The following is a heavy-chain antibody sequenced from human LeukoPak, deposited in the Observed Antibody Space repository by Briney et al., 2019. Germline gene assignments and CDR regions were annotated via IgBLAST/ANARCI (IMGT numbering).Heavy chain of an antibody. D-gene: IGHD2-15*01. CDR2: INSNSGGT. V-gene: IGHV1-2*02. CDR1: GYTFTGYY. Sequence: ASVNVSFKASGYTFTGYYMHWVRQAPGQGLAGMGWINSNSGGTNYAQKFQGRVTMTRDTSISTAYMELSRLRSDDRAVYYCARTNRGPTYYFDYWGQGTLVTVSS. CDR3: ARTNRGPTYYFDY. J-gene: IGHJ4*02.